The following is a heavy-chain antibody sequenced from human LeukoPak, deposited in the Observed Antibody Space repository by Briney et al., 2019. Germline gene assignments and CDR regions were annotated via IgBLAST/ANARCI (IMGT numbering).Heavy chain of an antibody. D-gene: IGHD3-10*01. J-gene: IGHJ4*02. CDR1: GGSISSSSYY. V-gene: IGHV4-39*07. CDR3: ARGSGTYYYDY. CDR2: IYYTGST. Sequence: SETLSLTCTVSGGSISSSSYYWGWIRQPPGKGLGWIGCIYYTGSTYYNPSLNSRVTISADTSKNQFSLKLSSVTAADTAVYYCARGSGTYYYDYWGQGTLLTVSS.